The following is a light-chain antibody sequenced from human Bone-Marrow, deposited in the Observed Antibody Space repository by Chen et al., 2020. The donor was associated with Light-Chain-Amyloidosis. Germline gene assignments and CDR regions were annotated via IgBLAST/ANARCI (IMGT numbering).Light chain of an antibody. V-gene: IGLV3-21*02. CDR2: DDS. CDR1: NIGSTS. CDR3: QVWDRSSDRPV. J-gene: IGLJ3*02. Sequence: SYVLTQPSSVSVAPGQTATLACGGNNIGSTSVHWYQQTPGQAPLLVVYDDSDRPSGIPERVSGSNSGNTATLTISRVEAGDEADYYWQVWDRSSDRPVFGGGTKLTVL.